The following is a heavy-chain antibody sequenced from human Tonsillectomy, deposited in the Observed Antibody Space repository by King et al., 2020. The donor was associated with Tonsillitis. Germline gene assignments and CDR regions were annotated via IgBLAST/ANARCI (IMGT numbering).Heavy chain of an antibody. CDR2: INHSGGT. V-gene: IGHV4-34*01. Sequence: VQLQQWGAGLLKPSDTLSLTCAAYGGSFSGHYWSWIRQSPGKGLEWIGEINHSGGTSYNPSLKSRVTISLEASRNHFSLKLSSVTAADTAVYYCARGVRDGSGSSSNARQAFYFDSWGQGTLVTVSS. CDR3: ARGVRDGSGSSSNARQAFYFDS. D-gene: IGHD3-10*01. J-gene: IGHJ4*02. CDR1: GGSFSGHY.